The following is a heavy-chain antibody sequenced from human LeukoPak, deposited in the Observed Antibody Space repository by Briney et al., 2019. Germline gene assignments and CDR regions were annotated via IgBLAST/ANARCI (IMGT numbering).Heavy chain of an antibody. J-gene: IGHJ6*03. CDR2: ISSSSSYI. Sequence: AGGSLRLSCAASGFTFSSYSMNWVRQAPGKGLEWVSSISSSSSYIYYADSVKGRFTISRDNSKNTLYLQMNSLRAEDTAVYYCAREVWYYYGSGSSHYMDVWGKGTTVTISS. CDR1: GFTFSSYS. CDR3: AREVWYYYGSGSSHYMDV. D-gene: IGHD3-10*01. V-gene: IGHV3-21*04.